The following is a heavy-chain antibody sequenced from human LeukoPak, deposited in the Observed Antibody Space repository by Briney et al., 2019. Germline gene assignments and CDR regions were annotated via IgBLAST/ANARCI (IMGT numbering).Heavy chain of an antibody. Sequence: ASVKVSCXASGGTFSSYAISWVRQAPGQGLEWMGRIIPIFGTANYAQKFQGRVTITTDESTSTAYMELSSLRSEDTAVYYCARDLFPQYCSGGSCYSSSGYYFDYWGQGTLVTVSS. CDR3: ARDLFPQYCSGGSCYSSSGYYFDY. CDR2: IIPIFGTA. V-gene: IGHV1-69*05. CDR1: GGTFSSYA. D-gene: IGHD2-15*01. J-gene: IGHJ4*02.